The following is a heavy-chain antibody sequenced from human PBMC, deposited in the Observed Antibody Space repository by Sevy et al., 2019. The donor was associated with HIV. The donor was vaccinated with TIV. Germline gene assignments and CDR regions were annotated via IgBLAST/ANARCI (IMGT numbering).Heavy chain of an antibody. V-gene: IGHV5-51*01. CDR3: TRRAYDAGYSDY. J-gene: IGHJ4*02. CDR1: GYSFTGYW. D-gene: IGHD5-12*01. Sequence: GESLKISCNGYGYSFTGYWIGWVRQTPGKGLEWMGIIYPGDSDTRYSPSFQGQVTISVDKSINTAYLQWGSLKASDTAMYYCTRRAYDAGYSDYWGQGTLVTVSS. CDR2: IYPGDSDT.